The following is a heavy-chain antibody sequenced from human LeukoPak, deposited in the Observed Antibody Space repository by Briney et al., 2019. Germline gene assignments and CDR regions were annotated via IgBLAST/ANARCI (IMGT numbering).Heavy chain of an antibody. CDR1: GGSISSSSYY. V-gene: IGHV4-39*01. CDR2: IYYSGST. D-gene: IGHD2-2*02. Sequence: SETLSLTCTVSGGSISSSSYYWGWIRQPPGKGLEWIGSIYYSGSTYYNPSLKSRVTISVDTSKNQFSLKLSSVTAADTAVYYCARSLYCSSTSCYTKDYYYMDVWGKGTTVTVSS. J-gene: IGHJ6*03. CDR3: ARSLYCSSTSCYTKDYYYMDV.